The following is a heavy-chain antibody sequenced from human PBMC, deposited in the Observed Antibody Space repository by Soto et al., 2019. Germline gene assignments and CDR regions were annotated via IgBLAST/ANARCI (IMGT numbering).Heavy chain of an antibody. Sequence: SETLSLTCTVSGGSISSYYWSWIRQPPGKGLEWIGYIYYSGSTNYNPSLKSRVTISVDTSKNQFSLKLSSVTAADTAVYYCASARGVGATAHFDYWGQGTLVTVSS. V-gene: IGHV4-59*01. CDR3: ASARGVGATAHFDY. CDR2: IYYSGST. J-gene: IGHJ4*02. D-gene: IGHD1-26*01. CDR1: GGSISSYY.